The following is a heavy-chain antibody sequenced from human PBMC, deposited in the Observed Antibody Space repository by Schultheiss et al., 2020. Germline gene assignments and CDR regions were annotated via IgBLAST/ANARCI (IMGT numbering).Heavy chain of an antibody. Sequence: SETLSLTCAVSGGSISSSNWWSWVRQPPGKGLEWIGSIYYSGSTNYNPSLKSRVTISVDKSKNQFSLKLSSVTAADTAVYYCARDVRPVWQSSGWYDYWGQGTLVTVSS. J-gene: IGHJ4*02. CDR2: IYYSGST. D-gene: IGHD6-19*01. CDR3: ARDVRPVWQSSGWYDY. CDR1: GGSISSSNW. V-gene: IGHV4-4*02.